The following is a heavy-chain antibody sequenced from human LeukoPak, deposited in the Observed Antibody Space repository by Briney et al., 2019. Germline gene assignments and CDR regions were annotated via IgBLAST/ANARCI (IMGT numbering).Heavy chain of an antibody. CDR2: ISGSGGST. CDR3: AKVSYSGSYSGFDP. Sequence: GGSLRLSCAASGFTFSSYAMSWVRQAPGKGLEWVSAISGSGGSTYYADSVKGRLTISRDNSKNTLYLQMNSLRAEDTAVYYCAKVSYSGSYSGFDPWGQGTLVTVSS. J-gene: IGHJ5*02. CDR1: GFTFSSYA. D-gene: IGHD1-26*01. V-gene: IGHV3-23*01.